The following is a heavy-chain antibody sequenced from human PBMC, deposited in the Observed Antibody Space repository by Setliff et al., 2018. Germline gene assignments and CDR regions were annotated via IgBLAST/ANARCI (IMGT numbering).Heavy chain of an antibody. J-gene: IGHJ4*02. Sequence: PGGSLRLSCAASEFILSSFAMNWVRQAPGKGLEWVSSISSNGGSTYYADSVKGRFTISRDNSENTLYLQMNSLRAEDTAVYYCAKDQRESTGWFKLFDYWGQGVLVTVSS. D-gene: IGHD6-19*01. CDR3: AKDQRESTGWFKLFDY. CDR1: EFILSSFA. CDR2: ISSNGGST. V-gene: IGHV3-23*01.